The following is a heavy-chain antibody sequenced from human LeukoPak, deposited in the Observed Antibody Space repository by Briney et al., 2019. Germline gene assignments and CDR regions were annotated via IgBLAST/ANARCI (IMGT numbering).Heavy chain of an antibody. D-gene: IGHD6-25*01. Sequence: SETLSLTCTVSGGSISSSSYYWGWIRQPPGKGLEWIGSIYYSGSTYYNPSLKSRVTISVHTSKNQFSLKLSSVTAADTAVYYCARGRRPYDAFDIWGQGTMVTVSS. CDR3: ARGRRPYDAFDI. V-gene: IGHV4-39*07. J-gene: IGHJ3*02. CDR2: IYYSGST. CDR1: GGSISSSSYY.